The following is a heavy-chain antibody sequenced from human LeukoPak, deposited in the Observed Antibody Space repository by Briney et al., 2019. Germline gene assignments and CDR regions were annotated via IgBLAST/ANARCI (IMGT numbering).Heavy chain of an antibody. J-gene: IGHJ1*01. V-gene: IGHV3-49*04. Sequence: GGSLRLSCTASGFTFGDYAMSWVRQAPGKGLEWVGFIRSKAYGWTTEYAASVKGRFTISRDDSKSIAYLQMNSLKTEDTAVYYCTRVSARYSSSWYRSEYFQHWGRGTLVTVSS. CDR1: GFTFGDYA. D-gene: IGHD6-13*01. CDR2: IRSKAYGWTT. CDR3: TRVSARYSSSWYRSEYFQH.